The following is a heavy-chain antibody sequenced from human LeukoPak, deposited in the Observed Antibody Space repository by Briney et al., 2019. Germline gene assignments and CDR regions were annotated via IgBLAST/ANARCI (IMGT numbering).Heavy chain of an antibody. CDR2: IKQDGSEK. CDR3: ARDLMVRGVKDDY. CDR1: GFTFSSYW. V-gene: IGHV3-7*01. D-gene: IGHD3-10*01. Sequence: GGSLRLSCAASGFTFSSYWMSWVRQAPGKGLEWVANIKQDGSEKYHVDSVKGRFTISRDNAKNSLYLQMNSLRAEDTAVYYCARDLMVRGVKDDYWGQGTLVTVSS. J-gene: IGHJ4*02.